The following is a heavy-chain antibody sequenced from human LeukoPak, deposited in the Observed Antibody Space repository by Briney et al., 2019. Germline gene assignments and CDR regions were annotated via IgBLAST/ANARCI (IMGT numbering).Heavy chain of an antibody. Sequence: TSETLSLTCTVSGGSISSYYWSWIRQPAGKGLEWIGRIYTSGSTNYNPSLKSRVTMSVDTSKNQFSLKLSSVTAADTAVYYCASYGYYSSFDYWGQGTLVTVSS. D-gene: IGHD3-22*01. V-gene: IGHV4-4*07. CDR1: GGSISSYY. J-gene: IGHJ4*02. CDR3: ASYGYYSSFDY. CDR2: IYTSGST.